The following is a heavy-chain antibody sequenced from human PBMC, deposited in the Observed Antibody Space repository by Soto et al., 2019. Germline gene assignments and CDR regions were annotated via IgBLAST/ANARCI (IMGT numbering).Heavy chain of an antibody. CDR3: AREQSVSFDY. V-gene: IGHV3-74*01. J-gene: IGHJ4*02. CDR2: INSGGTST. Sequence: GGSLRLSCAASGSTISNYWMHWVRQAPGKGLVWVSRINSGGTSTNYADSVKGRFTVSRDNAKNTLYLQMNSLGAEDTAVYYCAREQSVSFDYWAQGTLVTVSS. D-gene: IGHD7-27*01. CDR1: GSTISNYW.